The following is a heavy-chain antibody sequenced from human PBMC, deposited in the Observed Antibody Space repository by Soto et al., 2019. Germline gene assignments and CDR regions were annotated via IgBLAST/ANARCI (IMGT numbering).Heavy chain of an antibody. Sequence: GASVKVSCKASGYTFTSYGISWVRQAPGQGLEWMGWISAYNGNTNYAQKLQGRVTMTTDTSTSTAYMELRSLRSDDTAVYYCARDSRSADDYYDSSGYSLQGGMDVWGQGTTVTVSS. V-gene: IGHV1-18*01. D-gene: IGHD3-22*01. CDR3: ARDSRSADDYYDSSGYSLQGGMDV. CDR1: GYTFTSYG. J-gene: IGHJ6*02. CDR2: ISAYNGNT.